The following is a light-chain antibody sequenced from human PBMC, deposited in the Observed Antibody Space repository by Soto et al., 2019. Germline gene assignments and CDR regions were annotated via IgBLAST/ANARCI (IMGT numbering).Light chain of an antibody. CDR3: QYYSSSLSIT. Sequence: EIVLTQSPGILSLSPGERATPSCRASQSVRSTYLAWYQQKPGQAPRLLIHGASSRATGIPDRFSGSGSGTDFTLTISRLEPEDFAVYYCQYYSSSLSITFGQGTRLEI. J-gene: IGKJ5*01. CDR1: QSVRSTY. CDR2: GAS. V-gene: IGKV3-20*01.